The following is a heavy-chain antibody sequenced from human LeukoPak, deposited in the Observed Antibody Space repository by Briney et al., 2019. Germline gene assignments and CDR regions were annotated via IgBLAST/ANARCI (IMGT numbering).Heavy chain of an antibody. D-gene: IGHD3-22*01. CDR1: DGSFSGYY. CDR2: INHSGST. CDR3: ARVERDYYDSSGYYGY. V-gene: IGHV4-34*01. Sequence: PSETLSLTCAVYDGSFSGYYWSWIRQPPGKGLEWIGEINHSGSTNYNPSLKSRVTISVDTSKNQFSLKLSSVTAADTAVYYCARVERDYYDSSGYYGYWGQGTLVTVSS. J-gene: IGHJ4*02.